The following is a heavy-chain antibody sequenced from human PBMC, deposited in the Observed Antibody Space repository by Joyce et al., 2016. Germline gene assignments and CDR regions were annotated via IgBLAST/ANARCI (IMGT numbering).Heavy chain of an antibody. D-gene: IGHD4-17*01. CDR3: ARVLTLTTWGQYYYGMDV. CDR2: VSSGGRNA. V-gene: IGHV3-30*04. CDR1: GFAFSYYA. J-gene: IGHJ6*02. Sequence: QVQLVESGGGVLQPGRSLRISCAGSGFAFSYYAMHWVRQAPGKGLEWVAVVSSGGRNAYYGDSVKGRFTISRDNSKNTLYLQMNSLTVEDTAVYYCARVLTLTTWGQYYYGMDVWGQGTMVTVSS.